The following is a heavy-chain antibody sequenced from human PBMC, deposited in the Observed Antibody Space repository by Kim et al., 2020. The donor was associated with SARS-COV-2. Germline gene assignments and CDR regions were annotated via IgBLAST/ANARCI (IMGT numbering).Heavy chain of an antibody. CDR2: IYHTGIT. J-gene: IGHJ3*02. CDR3: ARVLGSGSYRYDVFDI. V-gene: IGHV4-59*13. Sequence: SETLSLTCTVSGGSISVYYWNWIRQPPGKELEWIGYIYHTGITNYNPSLKSRVTIAVNTSENLFSLKLNSVTAANTAVYYCARVLGSGSYRYDVFDIWGQGTMVTVSS. D-gene: IGHD3-10*01. CDR1: GGSISVYY.